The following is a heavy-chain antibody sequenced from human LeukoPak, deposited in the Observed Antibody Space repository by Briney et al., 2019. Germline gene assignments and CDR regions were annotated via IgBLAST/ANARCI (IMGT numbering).Heavy chain of an antibody. D-gene: IGHD2-2*03. CDR1: GYTFTSYD. J-gene: IGHJ6*03. CDR2: MNPNSGNT. CDR3: ARDGYRLSGYIYYMDV. Sequence: ASVKVSCKASGYTFTSYDINWVRQATGQGLEWMGWMNPNSGNTGYAQKLQGRVTMTTDTSTSTAYMELRSLRSDDTAVYYCARDGYRLSGYIYYMDVWGKGTTVTVSS. V-gene: IGHV1-8*01.